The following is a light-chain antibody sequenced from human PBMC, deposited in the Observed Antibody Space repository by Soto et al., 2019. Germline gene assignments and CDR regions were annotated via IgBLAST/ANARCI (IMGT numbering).Light chain of an antibody. Sequence: EIVLTKSPGTRSLSQGGRATLSCRASQSVSSNLAWYQQRPGQAPRLLIYDISNRATGVPARFSGSGSETEFTLPIRSLQSEDFAVYFCQQYNNWPSFGQGTRLEIK. CDR2: DIS. CDR1: QSVSSN. CDR3: QQYNNWPS. V-gene: IGKV3-15*01. J-gene: IGKJ5*01.